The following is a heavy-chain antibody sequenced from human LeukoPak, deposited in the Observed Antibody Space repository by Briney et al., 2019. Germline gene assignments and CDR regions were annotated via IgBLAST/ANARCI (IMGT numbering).Heavy chain of an antibody. J-gene: IGHJ4*02. V-gene: IGHV4-59*08. Sequence: SETLSLTCTVSGGSISSYYWSWIRQPPGKGLEWIGYIYYSGSTNYNPSLKSRITISVDTSKNQFSLKVDSVTAADTAVYYCARSAAGTADFDYWGQGTLVTVHS. CDR1: GGSISSYY. CDR2: IYYSGST. D-gene: IGHD1-1*01. CDR3: ARSAAGTADFDY.